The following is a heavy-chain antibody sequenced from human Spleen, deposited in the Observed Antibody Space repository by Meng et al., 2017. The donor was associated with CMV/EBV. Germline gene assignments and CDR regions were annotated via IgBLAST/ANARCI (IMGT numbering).Heavy chain of an antibody. CDR2: IWYDGTDK. Sequence: GGSLRLSCAASGFTFNTAWMSWVRQAPGKGLEWVAFIWYDGTDKSYADSVKGRSTISRDNSKNTLFLQMNSLTAEDTSVYYCAKDLESAFDIWGQGTRVTVSS. V-gene: IGHV3-30*02. J-gene: IGHJ3*02. CDR3: AKDLESAFDI. CDR1: GFTFNTAW.